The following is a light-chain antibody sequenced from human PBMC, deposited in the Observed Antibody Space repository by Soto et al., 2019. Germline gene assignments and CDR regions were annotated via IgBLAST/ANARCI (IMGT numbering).Light chain of an antibody. CDR3: SSTTRRNTLV. J-gene: IGLJ3*02. CDR1: SSDVGGYNH. V-gene: IGLV2-14*01. CDR2: EVA. Sequence: QSALTQPASVSASPGQSITISCTGTSSDVGGYNHVSWFQQHPGKATKLIIYEVANRPSGVSNRFSASKSGNTASLTISGHEAEDDANYFCSSTTRRNTLVFGGGTKLTVL.